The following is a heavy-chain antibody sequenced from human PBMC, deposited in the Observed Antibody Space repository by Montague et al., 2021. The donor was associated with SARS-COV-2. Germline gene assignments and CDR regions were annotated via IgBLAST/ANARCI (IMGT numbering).Heavy chain of an antibody. CDR2: IYSGGST. V-gene: IGHV3-66*02. CDR3: ARDSYGMDV. Sequence: SLRLSCAASGLTVSSNYMSWVRQAPGKGLEWVSVIYSGGSTYCADSVKGRFTISRDNSKNTLYLQMNSLRDEDTAVYYCARDSYGMDVWGQGTTVTVSS. J-gene: IGHJ6*02. CDR1: GLTVSSNY.